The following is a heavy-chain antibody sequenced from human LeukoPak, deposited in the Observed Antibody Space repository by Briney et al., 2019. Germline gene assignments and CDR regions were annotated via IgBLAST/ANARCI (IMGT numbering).Heavy chain of an antibody. CDR2: IYYSGST. CDR1: GGSISSYY. J-gene: IGHJ6*02. CDR3: ARDGGPSSGWYRDGYYYYGMDV. D-gene: IGHD6-19*01. V-gene: IGHV4-59*01. Sequence: SETLSLTCTVSGGSISSYYWSWIRQPPGKGLEWIGYIYYSGSTNYNPSLKSRVTISVDTSKNQFSLKLSSVTAADTAVYYCARDGGPSSGWYRDGYYYYGMDVWGQGTTVTVSS.